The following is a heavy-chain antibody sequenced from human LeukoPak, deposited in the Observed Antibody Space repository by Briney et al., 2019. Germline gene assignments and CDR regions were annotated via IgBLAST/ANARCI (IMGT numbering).Heavy chain of an antibody. CDR3: AERFEVWLVVSHFDS. J-gene: IGHJ4*02. CDR2: ISGGGST. D-gene: IGHD6-19*01. V-gene: IGHV3-23*01. Sequence: GGSLRLSCAASGFTFSSYAMSWVRQAPGRGLEWVSTISGGGSTYYADSVKGRFTISRDNSKNTLYLQMNSLRAEDTAVYYCAERFEVWLVVSHFDSWGQGTLVTVSS. CDR1: GFTFSSYA.